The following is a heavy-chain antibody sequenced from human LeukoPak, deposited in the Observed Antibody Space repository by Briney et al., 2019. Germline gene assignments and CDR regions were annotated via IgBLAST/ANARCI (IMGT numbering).Heavy chain of an antibody. D-gene: IGHD1-26*01. CDR3: ARGDSGSYQY. Sequence: GASVKVSCKASGYTFTGYYMHWVRQAPVQGLEWMGRINPNSGGTNYAQKFQGRVTMTRDASISTAYMELSRLRSDDTAVYYCARGDSGSYQYWGQGTLVTVSS. CDR2: INPNSGGT. J-gene: IGHJ4*02. V-gene: IGHV1-2*06. CDR1: GYTFTGYY.